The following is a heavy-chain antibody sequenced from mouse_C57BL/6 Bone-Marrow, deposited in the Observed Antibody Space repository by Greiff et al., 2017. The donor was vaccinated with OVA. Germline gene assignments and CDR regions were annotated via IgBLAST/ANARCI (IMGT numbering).Heavy chain of an antibody. V-gene: IGHV14-4*01. D-gene: IGHD1-1*01. CDR2: IDPENGDT. CDR3: TTNYGSRGDYYFDY. Sequence: EVQGVESGAELVRPGASVKLSCTASGFNIKDDYMHWVKQRPEQGLEWIGWIDPENGDTEYASKFQGKATITADTSSNTAYLQLSSLTSEDTAVYYCTTNYGSRGDYYFDYWGQGTTLTVSS. CDR1: GFNIKDDY. J-gene: IGHJ2*01.